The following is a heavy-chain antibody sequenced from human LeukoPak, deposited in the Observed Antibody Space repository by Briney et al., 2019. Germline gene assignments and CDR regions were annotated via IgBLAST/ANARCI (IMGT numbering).Heavy chain of an antibody. V-gene: IGHV3-23*01. CDR1: GFTFSSYA. D-gene: IGHD2-2*02. J-gene: IGHJ5*02. Sequence: GGSLRLSCAASGFTFSSYAMSWVRQALGKGLEWFSGISGSGGSTDYADSVKGRFTISRDNSKNTLYLQMNSLRAEDTAVYYCAKAGRPSAYCSSTSCYMGSWGQGTLVTVSS. CDR2: ISGSGGST. CDR3: AKAGRPSAYCSSTSCYMGS.